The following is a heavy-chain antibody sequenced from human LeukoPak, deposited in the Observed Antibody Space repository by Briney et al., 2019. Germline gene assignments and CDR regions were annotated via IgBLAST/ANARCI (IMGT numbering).Heavy chain of an antibody. CDR1: GFTFSSYA. CDR3: ARESGYSYGYELDY. Sequence: PGGSLRLSCAASGFTFSSYAMHWVRQAPGKGLEWVSSISSSSSYIYYADSVKGRFTISRDNAKNSLYLQMNSLRAEDTAVYYCARESGYSYGYELDYWGQGTLVTVSS. J-gene: IGHJ4*02. V-gene: IGHV3-21*01. CDR2: ISSSSSYI. D-gene: IGHD5-18*01.